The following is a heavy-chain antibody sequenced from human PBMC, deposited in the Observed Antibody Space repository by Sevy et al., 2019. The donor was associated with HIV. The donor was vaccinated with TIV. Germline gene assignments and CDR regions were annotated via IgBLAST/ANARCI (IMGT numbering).Heavy chain of an antibody. Sequence: SETQSLTCTVSGGSISSYYWSWIRQPAGKGLEWIGRIYTSGSTNYNPSLKSRVTMSVDTSKNQFSLKLSSVTAADTAVYYCARGLRKKYYYYYGMDVWGQGTTVTVSS. J-gene: IGHJ6*02. CDR2: IYTSGST. D-gene: IGHD3-10*01. V-gene: IGHV4-4*07. CDR1: GGSISSYY. CDR3: ARGLRKKYYYYYGMDV.